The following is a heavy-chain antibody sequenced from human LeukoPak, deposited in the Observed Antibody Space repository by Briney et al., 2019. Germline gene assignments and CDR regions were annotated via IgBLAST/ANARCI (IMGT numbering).Heavy chain of an antibody. V-gene: IGHV3-48*02. Sequence: PGGSLRLSCAASGFSFSEYAMNWVRQAPGKGLQWISYIDSTSSNIYYGDSVKGRFTVSRDNAKNSLHLQLNSLRDEDTALYYCAREDDAWGPNTFNVWGQGAMVTVSS. D-gene: IGHD7-27*01. J-gene: IGHJ3*01. CDR3: AREDDAWGPNTFNV. CDR2: IDSTSSNI. CDR1: GFSFSEYA.